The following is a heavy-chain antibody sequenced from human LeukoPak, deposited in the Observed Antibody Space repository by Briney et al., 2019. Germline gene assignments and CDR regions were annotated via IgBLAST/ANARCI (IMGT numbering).Heavy chain of an antibody. CDR2: ISWNSGSI. D-gene: IGHD1-14*01. J-gene: IGHJ4*02. V-gene: IGHV3-9*01. CDR1: GFTFDDYA. Sequence: GGSLRLSCAASGFTFDDYAMHWVRQAPGKGLEWVSGISWNSGSIGYADSVKGRFTISRDNAKNSLYLQMNSLRAEDTAVYYRARENRFEITLGYWGQGTLVTVSS. CDR3: ARENRFEITLGY.